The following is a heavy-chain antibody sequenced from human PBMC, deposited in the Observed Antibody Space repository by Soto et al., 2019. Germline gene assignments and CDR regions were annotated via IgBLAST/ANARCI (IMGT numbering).Heavy chain of an antibody. CDR2: ISGSGGST. V-gene: IGHV3-23*01. CDR1: GFTFSSYA. Sequence: SGGSLRLSCAASGFTFSSYAMSWVRQAPGKGLEWVSAISGSGGSTYYADSVKGRFTISRDNSKNTLYLQMNSLRAEDTAVYYCAKDPLATPRYSNDYWGQGTLVTVSS. D-gene: IGHD2-15*01. CDR3: AKDPLATPRYSNDY. J-gene: IGHJ4*02.